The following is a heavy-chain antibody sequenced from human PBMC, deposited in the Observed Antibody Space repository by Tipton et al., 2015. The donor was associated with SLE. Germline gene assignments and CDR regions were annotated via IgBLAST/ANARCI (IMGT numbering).Heavy chain of an antibody. CDR1: GYTFTNYG. CDR2: ISTYNGNT. Sequence: QSGAEVKKPGASVKVSCKASGYTFTNYGISWVRQAPGQGLEWMGWISTYNGNTNYAEKLQGRVTMTPDTSTSTAYMELRSLRSDDTAVYYCARASGEGSGWYYFDYWGQGTLVTVSS. D-gene: IGHD6-19*01. V-gene: IGHV1-18*01. J-gene: IGHJ4*02. CDR3: ARASGEGSGWYYFDY.